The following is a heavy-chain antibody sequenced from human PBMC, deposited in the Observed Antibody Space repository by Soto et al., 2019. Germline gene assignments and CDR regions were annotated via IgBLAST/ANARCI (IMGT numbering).Heavy chain of an antibody. Sequence: GGSLRLSCAASGFTFSSYAMSWVRQAPGKGLEWVSAISGSGGSTYYADSVKGRFTISRDNSKNTLYLQMNSLRAEDTAVYYCAKGPRYSIAAADAYYYYGMDVWGQGTTVTVS. CDR2: ISGSGGST. D-gene: IGHD6-13*01. V-gene: IGHV3-23*01. J-gene: IGHJ6*02. CDR1: GFTFSSYA. CDR3: AKGPRYSIAAADAYYYYGMDV.